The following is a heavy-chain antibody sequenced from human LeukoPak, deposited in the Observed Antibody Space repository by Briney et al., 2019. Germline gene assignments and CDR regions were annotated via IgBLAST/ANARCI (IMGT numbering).Heavy chain of an antibody. CDR1: GFTFSSYW. CDR3: ARDLSGWELQEY. D-gene: IGHD1-26*01. CDR2: IKQDGSEK. J-gene: IGHJ4*02. V-gene: IGHV3-7*01. Sequence: GGSPRLSCAASGFTFSSYWMSWVRQAPGKGLEWVANIKQDGSEKYYVDSVRGRFTISRDNAKNSLFLQMNSLRAEDTAVYYCARDLSGWELQEYWGQGTLVTVSS.